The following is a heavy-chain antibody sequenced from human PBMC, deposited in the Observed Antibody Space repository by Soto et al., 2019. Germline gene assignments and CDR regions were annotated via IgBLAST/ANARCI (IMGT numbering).Heavy chain of an antibody. CDR3: ARGTRGCLYYYYGMDV. Sequence: PGGSLRLSCAASGFTFSSYGMHWVRQAPGKGLEWVAVIWYDGSNKYYADSVKGRFTISRDNSKNTLYLQMNSLRAEDTAVSYRARGTRGCLYYYYGMDVWGPGTTVTVSS. CDR2: IWYDGSNK. J-gene: IGHJ6*02. CDR1: GFTFSSYG. V-gene: IGHV3-33*01.